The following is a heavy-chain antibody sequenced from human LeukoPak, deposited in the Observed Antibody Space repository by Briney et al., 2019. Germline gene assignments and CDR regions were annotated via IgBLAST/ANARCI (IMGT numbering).Heavy chain of an antibody. V-gene: IGHV3-21*06. J-gene: IGHJ4*02. CDR3: TRERGSTDAGF. CDR2: IFGDGPGL. CDR1: GFSFSASS. D-gene: IGHD5/OR15-5a*01. Sequence: PGGSLRLSCEASGFSFSASSMNWVRQAPGKGLEWVSSIFGDGPGLYYADSVKGRFTISRDNGKNSVYLEMNSLRDDDTAVYYCTRERGSTDAGFWGQGALVTVSS.